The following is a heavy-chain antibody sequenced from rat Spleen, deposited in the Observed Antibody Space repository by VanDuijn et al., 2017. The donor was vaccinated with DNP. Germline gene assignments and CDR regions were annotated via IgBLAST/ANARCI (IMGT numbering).Heavy chain of an antibody. CDR2: IKPDGGGA. CDR1: GFTFSNYW. J-gene: IGHJ2*01. V-gene: IGHV5-58*01. CDR3: VKDSTYYFDY. Sequence: EVELVETVGGLVQPGRSLKLSCVTSGFTFSNYWMYWIRRAPGKGLEWVASIKPDGGGADDSDSVKGRFTISRDNAESTGYLLINSLRSEDTATYYCVKDSTYYFDYWGQGVMVTVSS.